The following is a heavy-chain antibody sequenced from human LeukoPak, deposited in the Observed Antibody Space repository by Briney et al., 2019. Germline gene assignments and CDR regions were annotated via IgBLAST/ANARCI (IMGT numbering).Heavy chain of an antibody. J-gene: IGHJ4*02. D-gene: IGHD5-18*01. CDR3: ARDSGQGGYSYGYADY. Sequence: GGSLRLSCAAPGFTFSSYEMNWVRQAPGKGLEWVSYISSSGSTRYYADSVKGRFTISRDSAKNSLYLQMNSLRAEDTAVYYCARDSGQGGYSYGYADYWGQGTLVTVSS. CDR2: ISSSGSTR. V-gene: IGHV3-48*03. CDR1: GFTFSSYE.